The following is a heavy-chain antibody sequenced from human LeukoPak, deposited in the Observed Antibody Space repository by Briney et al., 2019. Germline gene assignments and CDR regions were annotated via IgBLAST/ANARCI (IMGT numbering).Heavy chain of an antibody. V-gene: IGHV1-69*05. Sequence: SVKVSCKASGGTFSSYAISWVRRAPGQGLEWMGGIIPIFGTANYAQKFQGRVTITTDESTSTAYMELSSLRSEDTAVYYCATTTPPSGSYYSFDYWGQGTLVTVSS. CDR3: ATTTPPSGSYYSFDY. J-gene: IGHJ4*02. D-gene: IGHD1-26*01. CDR1: GGTFSSYA. CDR2: IIPIFGTA.